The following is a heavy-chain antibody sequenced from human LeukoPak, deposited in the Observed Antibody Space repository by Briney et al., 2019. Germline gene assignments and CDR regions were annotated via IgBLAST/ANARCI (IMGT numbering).Heavy chain of an antibody. CDR1: GSTFSSYW. V-gene: IGHV3-7*01. Sequence: GGSLRLSCAASGSTFSSYWKSWVRQAPGKGLEWVANIKQDGSEKYYVDSVKGRFTISRDNAKNSLYLQMNSLRAEDTAVYYCARKKAGSYSDYWGQGTLVTVSS. CDR2: IKQDGSEK. CDR3: ARKKAGSYSDY. D-gene: IGHD6-13*01. J-gene: IGHJ4*02.